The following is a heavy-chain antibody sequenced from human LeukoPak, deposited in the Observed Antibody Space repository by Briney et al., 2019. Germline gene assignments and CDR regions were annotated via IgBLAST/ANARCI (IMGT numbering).Heavy chain of an antibody. CDR1: GGSFSGYY. V-gene: IGHV4-34*01. Sequence: PSETLSLTCAVYGGSFSGYYWSWIRQPPGKGLEWIGEINHSGSTNYNPSLKSRVTISVDTSKNQFSLKLSSVTAADTAVYYCARTGTSRNFGYYYYYYGMDVWGQGTTVTVSS. D-gene: IGHD3-16*02. CDR2: INHSGST. J-gene: IGHJ6*02. CDR3: ARTGTSRNFGYYYYYYGMDV.